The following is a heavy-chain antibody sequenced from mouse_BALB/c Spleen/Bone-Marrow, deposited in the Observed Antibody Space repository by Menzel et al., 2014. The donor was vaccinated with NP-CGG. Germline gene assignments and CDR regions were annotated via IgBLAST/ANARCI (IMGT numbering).Heavy chain of an antibody. V-gene: IGHV2-6-1*01. J-gene: IGHJ4*01. CDR3: ARRGSFYAMDY. CDR2: IWSDGST. Sequence: VKLMESGPGLVAPSQSLSITCTISGFSLTSYGVHWLRQPPGKGLEWLVVIWSDGSTTYNSALKSRLSISKDNSKSQVFLKMNSLQTDDTAMYYCARRGSFYAMDYWGQGTSVTVSS. CDR1: GFSLTSYG.